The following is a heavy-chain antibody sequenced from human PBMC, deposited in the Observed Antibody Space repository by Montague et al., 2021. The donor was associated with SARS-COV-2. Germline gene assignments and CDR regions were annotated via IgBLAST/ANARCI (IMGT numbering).Heavy chain of an antibody. CDR1: GGSISSSSYY. CDR3: ARSDLSVIVLVVYATRGGYFDL. D-gene: IGHD2-8*02. J-gene: IGHJ2*01. CDR2: IYYSGST. V-gene: IGHV4-39*07. Sequence: SETLSLTCTVSGGSISSSSYYWGLIRQPPGKGLEWIGSIYYSGSTYYNPSLKSRVTISVDTSKNQFSLKVSSVTAADTAVYYCARSDLSVIVLVVYATRGGYFDLWGRGTLVAVSS.